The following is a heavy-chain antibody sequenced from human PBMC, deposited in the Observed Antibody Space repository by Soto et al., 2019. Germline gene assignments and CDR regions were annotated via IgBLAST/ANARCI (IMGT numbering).Heavy chain of an antibody. V-gene: IGHV3-30*18. Sequence: GGSLRLSCAASGLTFSSYGMHWVRQAPGKGLEWVAVISYDGSNKYYADSVKGRFTISRDNSKNTLYLQMNSLRAEDTAVYYWAKDLWSTLNYYYGMDVWGQGTTVTVSS. CDR2: ISYDGSNK. CDR1: GLTFSSYG. D-gene: IGHD3-3*01. CDR3: AKDLWSTLNYYYGMDV. J-gene: IGHJ6*02.